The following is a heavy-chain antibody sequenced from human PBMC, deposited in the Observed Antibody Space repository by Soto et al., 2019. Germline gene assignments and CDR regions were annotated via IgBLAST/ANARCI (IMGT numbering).Heavy chain of an antibody. CDR1: GGSVSSGSYY. D-gene: IGHD3-22*01. CDR3: ARAPNYYDSSGFDY. Sequence: QVQLQESGPGLVKPSETLSLTCTVSGGSVSSGSYYWSWIRQPPGKGLEWIGYIYYSGSTNYNPSLQSRVTISVDTSKNQFSLKLSSVTAADTAVYYCARAPNYYDSSGFDYWGQGTLVTVSS. CDR2: IYYSGST. J-gene: IGHJ4*02. V-gene: IGHV4-61*01.